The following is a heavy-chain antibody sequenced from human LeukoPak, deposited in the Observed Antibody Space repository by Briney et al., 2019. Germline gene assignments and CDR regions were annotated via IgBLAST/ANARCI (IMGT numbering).Heavy chain of an antibody. Sequence: GGSLRLSCAASGFTFSSYAMSWVRQAPGKGLEWVAVISYDGSNKYYADSVKGRFSISRDNSKNTLYLQMNSLRAEDTAVYYCARRYDGFDYWGQGTLVTVSS. V-gene: IGHV3-30-3*01. D-gene: IGHD3-3*01. CDR3: ARRYDGFDY. CDR2: ISYDGSNK. J-gene: IGHJ4*02. CDR1: GFTFSSYA.